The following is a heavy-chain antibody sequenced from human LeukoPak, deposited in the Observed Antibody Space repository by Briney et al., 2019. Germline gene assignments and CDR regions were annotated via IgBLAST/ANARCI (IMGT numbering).Heavy chain of an antibody. D-gene: IGHD3-22*01. CDR1: GFTFSDYY. V-gene: IGHV3-11*06. J-gene: IGHJ4*02. Sequence: GGSLRLSCAASGFTFSDYYMSWIRQAPGKGLEWVSYISSSSSYTNYADSVKGRFTISRDNAKNSLYLQMDSLRAEDTAVYYCASSPRSNYYDSSDHYWGQGTLVTVSS. CDR2: ISSSSSYT. CDR3: ASSPRSNYYDSSDHY.